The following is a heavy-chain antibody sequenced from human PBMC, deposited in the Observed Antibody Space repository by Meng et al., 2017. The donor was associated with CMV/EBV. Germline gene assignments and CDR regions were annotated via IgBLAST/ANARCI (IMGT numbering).Heavy chain of an antibody. J-gene: IGHJ4*02. D-gene: IGHD2-2*01. CDR3: ARFVGYCSSTSCYPKRGLVDY. CDR2: INPDSGGT. V-gene: IGHV1-2*02. Sequence: ASVKVSCKASGYTFTGYYMHWVRQAPGQGLEWMGWINPDSGGTNYAQKFQGRVTMTRDTSISTAYMELSRPRSDDTAVYYCARFVGYCSSTSCYPKRGLVDYWGQGTLVTVSS. CDR1: GYTFTGYY.